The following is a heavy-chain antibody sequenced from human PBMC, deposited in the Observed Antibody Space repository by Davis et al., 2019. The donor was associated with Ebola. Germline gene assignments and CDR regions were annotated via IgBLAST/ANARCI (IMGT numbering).Heavy chain of an antibody. J-gene: IGHJ4*02. D-gene: IGHD5-24*01. CDR3: ARGWLRNGFDS. Sequence: PSETLSPTCAISGDSVFGKNGAWNWIRQSPSRGFEWLGRTYYTSKWITDYAVSVKSRIIISPDTSKNQFSLQLNPVTPEDTAVYYCARGWLRNGFDSWGQGAPVTVSS. CDR1: GDSVFGKNGA. V-gene: IGHV6-1*01. CDR2: TYYTSKWIT.